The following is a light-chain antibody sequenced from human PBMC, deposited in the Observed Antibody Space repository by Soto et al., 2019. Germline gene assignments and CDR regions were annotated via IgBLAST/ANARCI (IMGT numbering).Light chain of an antibody. Sequence: QSALTQPPSVSGAPGQRVTISCTGSTSNIGAGYDVHWYHQLPATAPKLLIYGNNNRPSGVPDRFSGSKSGTSASLAITGLQAEDEADYYCQSYDISLSGWVFGGGTKLTVL. CDR1: TSNIGAGYD. J-gene: IGLJ3*02. CDR3: QSYDISLSGWV. V-gene: IGLV1-40*01. CDR2: GNN.